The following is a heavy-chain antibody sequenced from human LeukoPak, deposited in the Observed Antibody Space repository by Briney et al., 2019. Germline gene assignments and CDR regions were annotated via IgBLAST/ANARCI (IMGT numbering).Heavy chain of an antibody. J-gene: IGHJ4*02. V-gene: IGHV4-4*09. CDR3: ARYIAAAGTLDY. CDR2: IYISVSN. CDR1: GGSISSYY. D-gene: IGHD6-13*01. Sequence: SETLSLTCTVSGGSISSYYWSWIRQPPGKGLEWIGSIYISVSNNSNPSLKSRVTMSVDTSKSQFSLELSSVTAADTAVYYCARYIAAAGTLDYWGQGTLVTVSS.